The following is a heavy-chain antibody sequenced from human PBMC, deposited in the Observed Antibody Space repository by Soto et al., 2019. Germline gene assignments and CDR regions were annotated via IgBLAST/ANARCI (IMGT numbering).Heavy chain of an antibody. CDR1: GGSISSSSYY. CDR3: ARHGRQLRFLEWLPYYFDY. J-gene: IGHJ4*02. D-gene: IGHD3-3*01. CDR2: IYYSGST. V-gene: IGHV4-39*01. Sequence: SETLSLTCTVSGGSISSSSYYWGRIRQPPGKGLEWIGSIYYSGSTYYNPSLKSRVTISVDTSKNQFSLKLSSVTAADTAVYYCARHGRQLRFLEWLPYYFDYWGQGTQVTVSS.